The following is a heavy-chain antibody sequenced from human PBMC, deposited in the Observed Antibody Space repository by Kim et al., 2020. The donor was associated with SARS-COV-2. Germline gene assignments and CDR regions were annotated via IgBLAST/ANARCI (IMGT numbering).Heavy chain of an antibody. D-gene: IGHD3-10*01. CDR3: ARAGVRSSGSRLRRSYDAFDI. V-gene: IGHV4-61*01. CDR2: IYYSGST. J-gene: IGHJ3*02. CDR1: GGSVSSGSYY. Sequence: SETLSLTCTVSGGSVSSGSYYWSWIRQPPGKGLEWIGYIYYSGSTNYNPSLKSRVTISVDTSKNQFSLKLSSVTAADTAVYYCARAGVRSSGSRLRRSYDAFDIWGQGTMVTVSS.